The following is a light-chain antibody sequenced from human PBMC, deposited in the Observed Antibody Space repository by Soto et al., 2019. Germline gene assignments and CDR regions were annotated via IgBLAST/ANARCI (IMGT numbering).Light chain of an antibody. V-gene: IGKV1-13*02. J-gene: IGKJ3*01. CDR2: DAS. CDR3: QQFNSNLGVT. Sequence: AIQLPQSPSSLSASVGDRVTITCRASQGISSALAWYQQKPGKAPKLLIYDASSLESGVPSRFSGSGSGTDFTLTISSLQPEDFATYYCQQFNSNLGVTFGPGTKVDIK. CDR1: QGISSA.